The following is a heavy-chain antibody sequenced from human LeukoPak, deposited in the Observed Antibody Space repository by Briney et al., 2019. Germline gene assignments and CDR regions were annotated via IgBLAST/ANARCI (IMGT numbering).Heavy chain of an antibody. CDR3: AREEDDFWSGYRQNWFDP. CDR2: INPNSGGT. D-gene: IGHD3-3*01. Sequence: ASVKVSXKASGYTFTGYYMHWVRQAPGQGLEWIGRINPNSGGTNYAQKFQGRVTMTRDTSISTAYMELSRLRSDDTAVYYCAREEDDFWSGYRQNWFDPWGQGTLVTVSS. J-gene: IGHJ5*02. V-gene: IGHV1-2*06. CDR1: GYTFTGYY.